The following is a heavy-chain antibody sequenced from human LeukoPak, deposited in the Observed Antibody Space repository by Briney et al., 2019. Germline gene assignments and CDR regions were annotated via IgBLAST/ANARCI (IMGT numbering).Heavy chain of an antibody. CDR1: GYSFTSYW. D-gene: IGHD2-2*01. V-gene: IGHV5-51*01. J-gene: IGHJ6*03. CDR3: ARTVVPAAMGYYYYYMDV. CDR2: IYPGDSDT. Sequence: GESLKISCKGSGYSFTSYWIGWVRQLPGKGLEWMGIIYPGDSDTRYSPSFQGQVTISADKSISTAYLQWSSLKAPDTAMYYCARTVVPAAMGYYYYYMDVWGKGTTVTVSS.